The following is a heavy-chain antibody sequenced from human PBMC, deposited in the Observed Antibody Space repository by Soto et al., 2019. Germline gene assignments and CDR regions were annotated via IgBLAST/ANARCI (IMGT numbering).Heavy chain of an antibody. Sequence: GGSLRLSCAASGFTVSSNYMSWVRQAPGKGLEWVSVIYSGGSTYYADSVKGRFTISRHNSKNTLYLQMNSLRAEDTAVYYCANGYCSGGSCYPFPWHPWGQGPLVTVSS. CDR1: GFTVSSNY. D-gene: IGHD2-15*01. V-gene: IGHV3-53*04. CDR2: IYSGGST. CDR3: ANGYCSGGSCYPFPWHP. J-gene: IGHJ5*02.